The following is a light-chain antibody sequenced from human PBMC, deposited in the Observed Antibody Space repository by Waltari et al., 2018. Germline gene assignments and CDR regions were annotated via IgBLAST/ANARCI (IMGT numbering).Light chain of an antibody. CDR2: QDS. V-gene: IGLV3-1*01. CDR1: KLEDKY. J-gene: IGLJ1*01. Sequence: SYELTQPPSVSVSPGQTATLSCSATKLEDKYVCWYQQKPGQSPVLVMYQDSKRPSGIPERFSGSNSGDTATLTISGTQTLDEADYFCQTGDNTTVFGSGTRVTVL. CDR3: QTGDNTTV.